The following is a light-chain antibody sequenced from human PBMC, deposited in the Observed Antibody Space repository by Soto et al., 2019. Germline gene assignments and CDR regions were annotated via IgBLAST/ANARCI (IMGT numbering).Light chain of an antibody. CDR1: QSISSY. V-gene: IGKV1-39*01. Sequence: DIQMTQSPSSLSASVGDRVTITCRASQSISSYLNWYQQKPGKAPKLLIYAASSLQSGVPSRFSVSGSGTDFTLTISSLQPEDFATYYCQQSYMTPFTFGPGTKVHI. J-gene: IGKJ3*01. CDR3: QQSYMTPFT. CDR2: AAS.